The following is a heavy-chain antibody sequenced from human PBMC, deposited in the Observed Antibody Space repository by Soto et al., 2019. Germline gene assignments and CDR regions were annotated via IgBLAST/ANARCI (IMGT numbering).Heavy chain of an antibody. CDR2: INQAGNKK. D-gene: IGHD2-8*02. J-gene: IGHJ4*02. Sequence: GGSLRLSCVTSGLTFSNYWLSWVHQAPGKGLEWVANINQAGNKKYYVDSVKGRFTISRDNAKNSLYLQMNSLKAEDTAVYYCARDRGSGRYWGQGTLVTVSS. CDR3: ARDRGSGRY. CDR1: GLTFSNYW. V-gene: IGHV3-7*05.